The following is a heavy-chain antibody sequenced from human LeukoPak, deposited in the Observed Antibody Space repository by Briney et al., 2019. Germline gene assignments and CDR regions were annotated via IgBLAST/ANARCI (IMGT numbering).Heavy chain of an antibody. D-gene: IGHD3-10*01. V-gene: IGHV1-69*05. CDR1: GGTFSSYA. CDR2: IIPIFGAA. J-gene: IGHJ6*03. Sequence: SVKVSCKASGGTFSSYAISWVRQAPGQGREWMGGIIPIFGAANYAQKFRGRVTITTDESTSTAYMELSSLRSEDTAVYYCARAGSYYYYYYMDVWGKGTTVTVSS. CDR3: ARAGSYYYYYYMDV.